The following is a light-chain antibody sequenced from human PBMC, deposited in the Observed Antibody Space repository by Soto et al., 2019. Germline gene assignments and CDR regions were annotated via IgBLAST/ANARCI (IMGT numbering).Light chain of an antibody. J-gene: IGKJ1*01. CDR1: QSVSSNY. V-gene: IGKV3-20*01. CDR3: QQYGSSSWT. CDR2: DAS. Sequence: EIVLTQSPGTLSLSPGERATLSCRASQSVSSNYLAWYQQKPGQAPRLLIYDASSRATGIPDRFSGSGSGTDFTLTISRLESEDFAVYYCQQYGSSSWTFGQGTKVEIK.